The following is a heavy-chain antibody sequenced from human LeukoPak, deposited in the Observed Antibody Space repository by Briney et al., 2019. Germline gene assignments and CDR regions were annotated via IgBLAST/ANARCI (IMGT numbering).Heavy chain of an antibody. CDR3: ARRSTVAGRGRFDP. J-gene: IGHJ5*02. CDR2: VHHSGST. Sequence: SETLSLTCTVSGGSIRSTSYYWGWLRQPPGKGLEWLGSVHHSGSTYDNPSLKSRVTISVDTAKNQFYLKLISVPAADTAVYYCARRSTVAGRGRFDPWGQGTLVTVSS. V-gene: IGHV4-39*01. D-gene: IGHD6-19*01. CDR1: GGSIRSTSYY.